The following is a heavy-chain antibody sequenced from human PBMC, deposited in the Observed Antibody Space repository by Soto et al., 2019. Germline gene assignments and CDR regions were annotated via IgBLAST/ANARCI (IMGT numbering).Heavy chain of an antibody. J-gene: IGHJ4*02. CDR2: SSGSGGST. CDR1: GFTFSSYA. CDR3: AKAKGWEEQPLRG. Sequence: EVQLLESGGGLVQPGGSLRLSCAASGFTFSSYAMSWVRQAPGKGLEWVSASSGSGGSTYYADSVKGRFTISRDNSKNTLYLQMNSLRAEDTAVYYCAKAKGWEEQPLRGWGQGTLVTVSS. D-gene: IGHD6-25*01. V-gene: IGHV3-23*01.